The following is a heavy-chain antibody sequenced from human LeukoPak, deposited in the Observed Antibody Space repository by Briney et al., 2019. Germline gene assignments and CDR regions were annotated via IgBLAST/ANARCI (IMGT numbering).Heavy chain of an antibody. J-gene: IGHJ6*03. CDR1: GFTFSDYY. Sequence: GGSLRLSCAASGFTFSDYYMSWIRQAPGKGLEWVSTIKGTGLTTYYADSVKGRFTISRDNAKNSLFLQMSSLRADDTAIYYCARAGELRYMDVWGKGTAVTVAS. D-gene: IGHD3-16*01. CDR3: ARAGELRYMDV. V-gene: IGHV3-11*04. CDR2: IKGTGLTT.